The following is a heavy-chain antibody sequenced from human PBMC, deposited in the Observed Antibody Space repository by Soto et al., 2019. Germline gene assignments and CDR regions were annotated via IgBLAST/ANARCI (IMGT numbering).Heavy chain of an antibody. CDR1: GGSISSYS. Sequence: SETLSLTCTVSGGSISSYSWSWIRQPPGKGLEWIGYIYYSGSTNYNPSLKSRVTISVDTSKNQFSLKLSSVTAADTAVYYCARREWLLPSTAWFDPWGQGTLVSVSA. CDR3: ARREWLLPSTAWFDP. CDR2: IYYSGST. V-gene: IGHV4-59*01. D-gene: IGHD3-22*01. J-gene: IGHJ5*02.